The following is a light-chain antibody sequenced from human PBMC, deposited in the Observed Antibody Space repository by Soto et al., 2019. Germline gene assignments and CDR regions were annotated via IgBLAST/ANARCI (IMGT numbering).Light chain of an antibody. Sequence: QSVLTQPPSASGSPGQSVTISCTGTSSDIGAYNYVSWYRQYPYKAPKLLVYQVTKRPSGVPDRFSGSKSGNTAALTVSGLQAEDEAVYYCSSYAGSLVVFGGGTKVTVL. CDR3: SSYAGSLVV. J-gene: IGLJ2*01. CDR2: QVT. CDR1: SSDIGAYNY. V-gene: IGLV2-8*01.